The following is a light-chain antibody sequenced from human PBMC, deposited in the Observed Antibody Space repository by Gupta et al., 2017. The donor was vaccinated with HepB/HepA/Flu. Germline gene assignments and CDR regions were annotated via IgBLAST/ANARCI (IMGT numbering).Light chain of an antibody. V-gene: IGKV1-5*03. Sequence: DIQMTQSPSTLSASVGDRVTITCRASQSISSVLAWYQQKPGKAHKLLIYKASSLESGVPSRFSGSGSGTEFTLTISSLQPDDFATYYCQQYNSYSGTFGQGTKVEIK. CDR3: QQYNSYSGT. J-gene: IGKJ1*01. CDR1: QSISSV. CDR2: KAS.